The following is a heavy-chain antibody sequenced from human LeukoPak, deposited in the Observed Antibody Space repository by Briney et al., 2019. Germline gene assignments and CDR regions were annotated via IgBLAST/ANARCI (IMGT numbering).Heavy chain of an antibody. CDR2: IYPGDSTT. J-gene: IGHJ5*02. CDR1: GYSFTTSW. V-gene: IGHV5-51*01. Sequence: GESLKISCRGSGYSFTTSWIGWVRQMPGKGLEWMGIIYPGDSTTRYSPSFQGQVTISADKSISTAYLQWSSLKASDTAMYYCARQTSSGWLHNWYDPWGQGTLVTVSS. D-gene: IGHD6-19*01. CDR3: ARQTSSGWLHNWYDP.